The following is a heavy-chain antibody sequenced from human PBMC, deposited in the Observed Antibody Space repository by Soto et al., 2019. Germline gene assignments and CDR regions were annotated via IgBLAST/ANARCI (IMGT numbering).Heavy chain of an antibody. D-gene: IGHD2-21*01. CDR3: ATGPYCGGDGQSA. Sequence: VKFSCKASGGTVSSYTISWARQARGQGLEWMGRIIPILGIANYAQKFQGRVTITADKSTSTAYMELSSLRSEDTAVYYCATGPYCGGDGQSAWGQGTLVTVSS. J-gene: IGHJ1*01. V-gene: IGHV1-69*02. CDR2: IIPILGIA. CDR1: GGTVSSYT.